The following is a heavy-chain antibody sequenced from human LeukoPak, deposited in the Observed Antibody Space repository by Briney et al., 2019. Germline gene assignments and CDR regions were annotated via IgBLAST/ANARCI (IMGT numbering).Heavy chain of an antibody. D-gene: IGHD6-13*01. CDR3: AAGFGYSRFDY. CDR1: GFTFTSSA. Sequence: ASVKVSCKASGFTFTSSALQWVRQARGQRLEWIGWIVVGSGNTNYAQKFQERVTITRDMSTSTAYMELSSLRSEDTAVYYCAAGFGYSRFDYWGQGTLVTVSS. CDR2: IVVGSGNT. J-gene: IGHJ4*02. V-gene: IGHV1-58*01.